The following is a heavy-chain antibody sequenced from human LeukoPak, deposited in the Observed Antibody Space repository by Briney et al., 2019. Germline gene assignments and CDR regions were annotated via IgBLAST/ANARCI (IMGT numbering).Heavy chain of an antibody. V-gene: IGHV3-7*05. D-gene: IGHD5-18*01. CDR1: GFTFSNYW. CDR2: IKQDGSEK. CDR3: AKEGEYSYGGTYYFDY. J-gene: IGHJ4*02. Sequence: PGGSLRLSCAASGFTFSNYWMIWVRQAPGKGLEWVGNIKQDGSEKRYADSVRGRFSISRDNAQTSLYLQMNSLRAEDTAVYYCAKEGEYSYGGTYYFDYWGQGTLVTVSS.